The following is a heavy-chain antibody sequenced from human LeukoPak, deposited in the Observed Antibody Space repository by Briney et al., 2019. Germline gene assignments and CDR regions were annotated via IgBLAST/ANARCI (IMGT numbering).Heavy chain of an antibody. Sequence: SQTLSLTCTVSGGSISSGGYYWSWIRQPPGKGLEWIGYIYYSGSTNYNPSLKSRVTISVDTSKNQFSLKLSSVTAADTAVYYCARGPSYGSGSYSYWGQGTLVTVSS. D-gene: IGHD3-10*01. CDR1: GGSISSGGYY. J-gene: IGHJ4*02. CDR2: IYYSGST. CDR3: ARGPSYGSGSYSY. V-gene: IGHV4-61*08.